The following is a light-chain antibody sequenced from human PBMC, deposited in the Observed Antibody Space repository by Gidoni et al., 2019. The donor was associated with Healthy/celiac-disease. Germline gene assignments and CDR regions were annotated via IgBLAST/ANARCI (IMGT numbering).Light chain of an antibody. CDR3: QQYGSSSIT. CDR1: QSVSSSY. V-gene: IGKV3-20*01. CDR2: GAS. J-gene: IGKJ5*01. Sequence: EIVLTQSPGTLSLSPGERATLSCRASQSVSSSYLARYQQKPGQAPRLLIYGASSRATGIPDRFSGSGSGTDFTLTISRLEPEDFAVYYCQQYGSSSITFGQXTRLEIK.